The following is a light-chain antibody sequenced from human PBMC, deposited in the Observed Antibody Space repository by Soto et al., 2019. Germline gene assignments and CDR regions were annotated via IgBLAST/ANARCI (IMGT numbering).Light chain of an antibody. CDR2: LTS. J-gene: IGKJ1*01. V-gene: IGKV2-28*01. CDR3: MQALQTPRT. Sequence: DVVMTQTPLSLSVTPGQPASISCNSSQSLLHIAGQTHLFWYLQKPGQSPQLLIYLTSSRASGVPDRFAGSGSGTDFTLKIRRVEAEDVGVYYCMQALQTPRTFGRGTKVDIK. CDR1: QSLLHIAGQTH.